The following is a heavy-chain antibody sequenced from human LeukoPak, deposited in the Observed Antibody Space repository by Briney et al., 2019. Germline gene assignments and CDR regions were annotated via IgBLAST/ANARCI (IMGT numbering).Heavy chain of an antibody. J-gene: IGHJ4*02. CDR1: GGSFSGYY. V-gene: IGHV4-34*01. D-gene: IGHD1-26*01. Sequence: SETLSLTCAVYGGSFSGYYWSWIRQPPGKGLEWIGEINHSGSTNYNPSLKNRVTISVDTSKNQFSLKLSSVTAADTAVYYCARGRPGIVGAYYFDYWGQGTLVTVSS. CDR2: INHSGST. CDR3: ARGRPGIVGAYYFDY.